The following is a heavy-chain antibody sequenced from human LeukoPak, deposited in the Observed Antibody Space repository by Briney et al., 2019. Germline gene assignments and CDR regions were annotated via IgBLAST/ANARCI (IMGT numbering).Heavy chain of an antibody. J-gene: IGHJ3*02. V-gene: IGHV5-51*01. D-gene: IGHD3-22*01. CDR1: GYSFTSYW. CDR2: IYPGDSDT. CDR3: ARQQDSSGYYYDAFDI. Sequence: GESLKISCQGSGYSFTSYWIGWARQLPGKALECMGIIYPGDSDTRYSPSFQGQVTISADKSIRAAYLQWSSLKASATAMYYCARQQDSSGYYYDAFDIWGQGTMVTVSS.